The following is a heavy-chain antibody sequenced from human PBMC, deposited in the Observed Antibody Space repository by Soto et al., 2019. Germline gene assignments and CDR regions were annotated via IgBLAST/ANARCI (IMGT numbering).Heavy chain of an antibody. CDR2: INHRGIT. Sequence: QVQLQQWGAGLLKPSETLSLTCTVSGGSFSGYFWTWIRQPPGKGLEWLAEINHRGITNYTPSVESRVSMSVDTSKNQFSVRLYSVTAADTAVYYCVRGPYNSNSRYFDYWGQGTMVTVSS. CDR1: GGSFSGYF. J-gene: IGHJ4*02. CDR3: VRGPYNSNSRYFDY. D-gene: IGHD1-20*01. V-gene: IGHV4-34*01.